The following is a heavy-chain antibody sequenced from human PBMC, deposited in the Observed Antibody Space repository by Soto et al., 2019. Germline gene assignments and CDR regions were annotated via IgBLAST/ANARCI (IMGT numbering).Heavy chain of an antibody. Sequence: ASLKVSCKASGYTFTSYAMHWVRQAPGQRLEWMGWINAGNGNTKYSQKFQGRVTITRDTSASTAYMELSSLRSEDTAVYYCASSSWYRKNWFDPWGQGTLVNVSS. CDR3: ASSSWYRKNWFDP. CDR2: INAGNGNT. D-gene: IGHD6-13*01. CDR1: GYTFTSYA. J-gene: IGHJ5*02. V-gene: IGHV1-3*01.